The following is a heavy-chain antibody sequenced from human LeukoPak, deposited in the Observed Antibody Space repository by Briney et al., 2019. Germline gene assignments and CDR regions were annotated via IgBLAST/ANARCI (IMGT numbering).Heavy chain of an antibody. V-gene: IGHV3-23*01. CDR3: AKVLPGYEYFQH. J-gene: IGHJ1*01. CDR2: ISGSGGST. D-gene: IGHD1-14*01. Sequence: GGSLRLSCTASGFTFSIYGMSWVRQAPGKGLEWVSGISGSGGSTYYADSVKGRFTISRDNSKNTLYLQMNSLRAEDTAVYYCAKVLPGYEYFQHWGQGTLVTVSS. CDR1: GFTFSIYG.